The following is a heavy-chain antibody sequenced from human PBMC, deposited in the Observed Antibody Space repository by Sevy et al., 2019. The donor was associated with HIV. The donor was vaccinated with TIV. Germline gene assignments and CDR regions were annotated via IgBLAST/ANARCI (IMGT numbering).Heavy chain of an antibody. CDR2: ISYDGSNK. D-gene: IGHD4-17*01. Sequence: GGSLRLSCAASGFTFSSYAMHWVRQAPGKGLEWVAVISYDGSNKYYADSVKGRFTISRDNSKNTLYLQMNSLRAEDTAVYYWATDYGGNLDLDYWGQGTLVTVSS. J-gene: IGHJ4*02. CDR3: ATDYGGNLDLDY. V-gene: IGHV3-30*04. CDR1: GFTFSSYA.